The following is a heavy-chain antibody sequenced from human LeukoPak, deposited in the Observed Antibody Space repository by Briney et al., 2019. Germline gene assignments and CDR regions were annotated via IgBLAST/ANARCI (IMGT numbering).Heavy chain of an antibody. Sequence: SQTPSLTCTVSGGSISSGGYYWSWIRQHPGKGLEWIGYIYYSGSTYYNPSLKSRVTISVDTSKNQFSLKLSSVTAADTAVYYCAGAPVFGYSYGYTGRYYFDYWGQGTLVTVSS. D-gene: IGHD5-18*01. CDR3: AGAPVFGYSYGYTGRYYFDY. J-gene: IGHJ4*02. CDR2: IYYSGST. CDR1: GGSISSGGYY. V-gene: IGHV4-31*03.